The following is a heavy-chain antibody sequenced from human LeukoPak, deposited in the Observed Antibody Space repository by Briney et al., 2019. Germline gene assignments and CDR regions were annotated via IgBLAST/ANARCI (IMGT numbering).Heavy chain of an antibody. CDR3: ARSRYCSSTSCYYWFDL. V-gene: IGHV1-69*01. CDR1: GGTFSSYA. D-gene: IGHD2-2*01. CDR2: IIPIFGTA. J-gene: IGHJ5*02. Sequence: GSSVKVSCKASGGTFSSYAISWVRQAPGQGLEWMGGIIPIFGTANYAQKFQGRVTITADESTSTAYMELSSLRSEDTAVYYCARSRYCSSTSCYYWFDLWGQGTLVTVSS.